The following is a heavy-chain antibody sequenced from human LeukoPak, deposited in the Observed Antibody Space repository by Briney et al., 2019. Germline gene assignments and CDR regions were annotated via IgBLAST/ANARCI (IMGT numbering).Heavy chain of an antibody. J-gene: IGHJ6*03. CDR1: GFTFSSYS. D-gene: IGHD2-21*01. Sequence: GGSLRLSCAASGFTFSSYSMNWVRQAPGKGLEWVSSISSSSSDIYYADSVKGRFTISRDNAKNSLYLQMNSLRAEDTAVYYCARGEITEGGEGNYMDVWGKGTTVTVSS. CDR2: ISSSSSDI. CDR3: ARGEITEGGEGNYMDV. V-gene: IGHV3-21*01.